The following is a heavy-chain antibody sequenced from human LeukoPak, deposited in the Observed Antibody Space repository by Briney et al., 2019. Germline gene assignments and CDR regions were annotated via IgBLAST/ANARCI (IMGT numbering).Heavy chain of an antibody. CDR1: GFTFSSYW. CDR2: ISYDGSNK. D-gene: IGHD1-7*01. CDR3: AKVVRNYGSYYFDY. V-gene: IGHV3-30*18. J-gene: IGHJ4*02. Sequence: GGSLRLSCAASGFTFSSYWMSWVRQAPGKGLEWVAVISYDGSNKYYADSVKGRFTISRDNSKNTLYLQMNSLRAEDTAVYYCAKVVRNYGSYYFDYWGQGTLVTVSS.